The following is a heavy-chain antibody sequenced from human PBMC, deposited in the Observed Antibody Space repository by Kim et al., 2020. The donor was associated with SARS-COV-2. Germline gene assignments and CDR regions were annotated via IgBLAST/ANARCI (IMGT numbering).Heavy chain of an antibody. CDR2: IRCNAHYYAK. Sequence: GGSLRLSCAASGFTFSGSAMHWVRQASGKGLEWVARIRCNAHYYAKTYSASVQVSITSYSSDYKTQLHLHMIRPETEAPAVCACTRVLGTTVAVCDGFD. D-gene: IGHD1-7*01. V-gene: IGHV3-73*01. CDR3: TRVLGTTVAVCDGFD. J-gene: IGHJ3*02. CDR1: GFTFSGSA.